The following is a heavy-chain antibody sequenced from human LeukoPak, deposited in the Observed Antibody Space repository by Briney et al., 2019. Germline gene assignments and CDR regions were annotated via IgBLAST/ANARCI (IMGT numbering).Heavy chain of an antibody. CDR3: ARVVVRDANNYKDY. CDR1: GYTFTGYY. D-gene: IGHD5-24*01. V-gene: IGHV1-2*02. J-gene: IGHJ4*02. Sequence: GASMKVSCKASGYTFTGYYMHWVRQAPGQGLEWMGWINPNSGGTNYAQKFQGRVTMTRDTSISTAYMELSRLRSDDTAVYYCARVVVRDANNYKDYWGQGTLVTVSS. CDR2: INPNSGGT.